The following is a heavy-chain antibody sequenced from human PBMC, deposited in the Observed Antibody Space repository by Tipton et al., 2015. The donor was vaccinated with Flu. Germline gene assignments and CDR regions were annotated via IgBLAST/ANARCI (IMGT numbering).Heavy chain of an antibody. V-gene: IGHV4-31*03. CDR2: IYYSGST. D-gene: IGHD2-15*01. Sequence: TLSLTCSVSGDSIASDYYWGWIRQHPGKGLEWIAYIYYSGSTYYNPSLKSRVTISVDTSKNQFSLRLSSVTAADTAVYYCARYCSGGSCYEAFDIWGQGTMVTVSS. CDR1: GDSIASDYY. CDR3: ARYCSGGSCYEAFDI. J-gene: IGHJ3*02.